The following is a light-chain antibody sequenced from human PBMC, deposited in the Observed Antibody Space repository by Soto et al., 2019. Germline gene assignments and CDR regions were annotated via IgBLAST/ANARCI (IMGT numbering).Light chain of an antibody. CDR2: WAS. V-gene: IGKV4-1*01. J-gene: IGKJ1*01. Sequence: DIVMTQSPDSLAVSLGERATINCKSSQSVLYSSNNKNYLAWYQQKPGQPPKLLIFWASTRESGVPDRFTGSGSGTEFTLTISSLQAVDVAVYYCQQYYSIPWTFGQGTKVEI. CDR3: QQYYSIPWT. CDR1: QSVLYSSNNKNY.